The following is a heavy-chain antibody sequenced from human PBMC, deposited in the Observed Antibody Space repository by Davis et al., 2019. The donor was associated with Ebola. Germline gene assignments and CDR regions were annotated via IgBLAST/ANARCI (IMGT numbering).Heavy chain of an antibody. CDR1: GYTFTGYY. Sequence: ASVKVSCKASGYTFTGYYMHWVRQAPGQGLEWMGWINPNSGGTNYAQRFQGWVTMTRDTSISTAYMELSRLRSDDTAVYYCARDYAPYSSSWYGGYGMDVWGQGTTVTVSS. D-gene: IGHD6-13*01. V-gene: IGHV1-2*04. CDR2: INPNSGGT. CDR3: ARDYAPYSSSWYGGYGMDV. J-gene: IGHJ6*02.